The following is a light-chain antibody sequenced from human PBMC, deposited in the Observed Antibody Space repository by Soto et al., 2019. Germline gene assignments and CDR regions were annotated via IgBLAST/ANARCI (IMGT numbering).Light chain of an antibody. V-gene: IGKV1-5*03. CDR3: EQYNSYPCT. CDR1: QSISSW. Sequence: DIQMTQSPSTLSASIGDRVTITCRASQSISSWLAWYQQKPGKAPKLLIYKASNLESGVPSRFSGSGFGTEFTLTISSLQPDDFATYYCEQYNSYPCTFGQGTKV. J-gene: IGKJ1*01. CDR2: KAS.